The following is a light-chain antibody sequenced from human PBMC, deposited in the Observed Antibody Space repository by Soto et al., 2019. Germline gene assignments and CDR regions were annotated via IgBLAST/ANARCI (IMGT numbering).Light chain of an antibody. J-gene: IGKJ1*01. Sequence: IVLTQSPGTLSLSPGERATLSCRASQSISSSYLAWYQQKPGQAPRLLIYGASNRATAIPDRFSGSGSGTDFTLNISRLEPEDFAVYYCQQNDDSPWTFGQGTKVEIK. CDR1: QSISSSY. CDR2: GAS. V-gene: IGKV3-20*01. CDR3: QQNDDSPWT.